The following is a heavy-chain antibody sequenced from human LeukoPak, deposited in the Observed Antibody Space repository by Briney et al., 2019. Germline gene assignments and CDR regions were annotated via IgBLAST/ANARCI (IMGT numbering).Heavy chain of an antibody. Sequence: SCKVSGYTLTELSMHWVRQAPGKGLEWVAVISYDGSNKYYADSVKGRFTISRDNSKNTLYLQMNSLRAEDTAVYYCAKDGVWYWGQGTLVTVSS. CDR3: AKDGVWY. CDR2: ISYDGSNK. CDR1: GYTLTELS. J-gene: IGHJ4*02. D-gene: IGHD3-3*01. V-gene: IGHV3-30*18.